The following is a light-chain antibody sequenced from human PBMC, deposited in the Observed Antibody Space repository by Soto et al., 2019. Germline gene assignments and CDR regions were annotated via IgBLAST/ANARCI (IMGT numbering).Light chain of an antibody. CDR1: QAISSY. CDR3: QHYYRYPYN. CDR2: GAS. J-gene: IGKJ2*01. Sequence: AIRLTQSPSSLSASTGDRVTITCRASQAISSYLAWYQQKPGKAPKLLIYGASKMQSRVPSRFSGSGSGTEFPLTIRCLQSEDFAAYYWQHYYRYPYNFGQGTQLQIK. V-gene: IGKV1-8*01.